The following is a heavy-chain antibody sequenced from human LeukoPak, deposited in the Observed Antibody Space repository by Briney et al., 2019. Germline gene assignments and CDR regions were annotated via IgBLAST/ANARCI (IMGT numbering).Heavy chain of an antibody. CDR3: ARDQSGGSNFWYFDL. Sequence: GESLKISCKGSAYNFANYWISWVRQMPGKGLEWMGRIDPSDSYTDYSPSFQGHVTLSVDKSINTAYLQWSGLKASDTATYYCARDQSGGSNFWYFDLWGRGTLVTVAS. D-gene: IGHD4-23*01. V-gene: IGHV5-10-1*01. CDR1: AYNFANYW. CDR2: IDPSDSYT. J-gene: IGHJ2*01.